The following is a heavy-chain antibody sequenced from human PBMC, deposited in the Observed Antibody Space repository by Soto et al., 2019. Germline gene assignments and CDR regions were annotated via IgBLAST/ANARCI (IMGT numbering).Heavy chain of an antibody. CDR2: IKQDGREK. Sequence: GGTLRLSCAFSWFSLSSYWMSWVRQAPGKGPEWDANIKQDGREKSYVDSVKGRFTLSRDNPQKSLQRRMNSQRDADTAIYFCTRVAYGNDWIVDLWGQGILVIVSS. CDR1: WFSLSSYW. D-gene: IGHD3-9*01. CDR3: TRVAYGNDWIVDL. V-gene: IGHV3-7*01. J-gene: IGHJ4*01.